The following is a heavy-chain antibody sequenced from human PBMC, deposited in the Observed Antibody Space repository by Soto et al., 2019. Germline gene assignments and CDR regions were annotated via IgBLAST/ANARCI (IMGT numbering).Heavy chain of an antibody. CDR3: AKDCHFDWLLDYFDY. Sequence: PGGSLRLSCAASGFTFSSYAMSWVRQAPGKGLEWVSAISGSGGSTYYADSVKGRFTISRDNSKNTLYLQMNSLRAEDTAVYYCAKDCHFDWLLDYFDYWGQGTLVTVSS. J-gene: IGHJ4*02. V-gene: IGHV3-23*01. CDR1: GFTFSSYA. D-gene: IGHD3-9*01. CDR2: ISGSGGST.